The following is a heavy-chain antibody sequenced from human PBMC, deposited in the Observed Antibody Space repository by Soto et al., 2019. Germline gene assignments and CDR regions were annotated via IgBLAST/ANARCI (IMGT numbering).Heavy chain of an antibody. V-gene: IGHV4-61*01. CDR2: IYYTGST. D-gene: IGHD6-6*01. CDR1: GGSVNSDNFY. Sequence: SETLSHRCTVSGGSVNSDNFYWCCIRQPPGRGLEWIGYIYYTGSTNYNPSLKSRVTISIDTSRNQFSLKLSSVSAAETAVYYCAREFSNSPEAFDSWGQGSLVTVS. CDR3: AREFSNSPEAFDS. J-gene: IGHJ4*02.